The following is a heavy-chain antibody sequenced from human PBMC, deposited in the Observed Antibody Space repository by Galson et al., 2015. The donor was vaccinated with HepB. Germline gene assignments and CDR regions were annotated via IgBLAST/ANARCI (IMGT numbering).Heavy chain of an antibody. J-gene: IGHJ4*02. CDR2: ISAYNGNT. D-gene: IGHD6-19*01. Sequence: SVKVSCKASGYTFTSYGISWVRQAPGQGLEWMGWISAYNGNTNYAQNLQARVTMTTDTSTSTAYMELRSLRSDDTAVYYCARRVHVVGGNYFDYWGQGTLVTVSS. CDR1: GYTFTSYG. V-gene: IGHV1-18*01. CDR3: ARRVHVVGGNYFDY.